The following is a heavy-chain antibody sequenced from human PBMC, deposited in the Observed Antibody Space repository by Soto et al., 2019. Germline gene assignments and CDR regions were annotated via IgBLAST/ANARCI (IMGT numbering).Heavy chain of an antibody. J-gene: IGHJ6*02. CDR2: IAVGSGNT. CDR1: GFTFTSSA. V-gene: IGHV1-58*01. CDR3: AAGYCSSTSCYVYYGMDV. Sequence: SVKVSCKASGFTFTSSAVQWVRQARGQRLEWIGWIAVGSGNTNYAQKFQERVTITRDMSTSTAYMELSSLRSEDTAVYYCAAGYCSSTSCYVYYGMDVWGQGTTVTSP. D-gene: IGHD2-2*03.